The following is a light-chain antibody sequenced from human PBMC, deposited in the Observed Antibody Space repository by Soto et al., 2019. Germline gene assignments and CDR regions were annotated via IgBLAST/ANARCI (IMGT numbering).Light chain of an antibody. Sequence: QSALTQPRSVSGSPGQSVTISCTGTSSDVGGYNYVSWYQLHPGKAPKLIIYDVTKRPSGVPDRFSGSKSGNTASLTISGLQAEDEADYSCCSYVDNYTFVFGTGTKVTAL. CDR2: DVT. CDR3: CSYVDNYTFV. V-gene: IGLV2-11*01. J-gene: IGLJ1*01. CDR1: SSDVGGYNY.